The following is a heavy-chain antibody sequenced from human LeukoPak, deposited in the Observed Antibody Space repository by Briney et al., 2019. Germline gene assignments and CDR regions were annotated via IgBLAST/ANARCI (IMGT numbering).Heavy chain of an antibody. Sequence: GGSLRLSCAASGFTFGSYSMNWVRQAPGKGLEWVSSISSSSSYIYYADSVKGRFTISRDNAKNSLYLQMNSLRAEDTALYYCARERATLDYYYYMDVWGKGTTVTVSS. CDR1: GFTFGSYS. J-gene: IGHJ6*03. D-gene: IGHD5-12*01. CDR3: ARERATLDYYYYMDV. V-gene: IGHV3-21*04. CDR2: ISSSSSYI.